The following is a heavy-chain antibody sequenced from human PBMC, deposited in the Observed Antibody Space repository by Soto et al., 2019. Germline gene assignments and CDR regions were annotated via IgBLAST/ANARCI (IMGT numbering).Heavy chain of an antibody. V-gene: IGHV3-48*02. D-gene: IGHD6-13*01. CDR3: ARDNQYSSRDKKPTASWMDV. CDR1: GFTFSSYS. Sequence: GGSLRLSCAASGFTFSSYSMNWVRQAPGKGLEWVSYISSSSSTIYYADSVKGRFTISRDNAKNSLYLQMNSLRDEDTAVYYCARDNQYSSRDKKPTASWMDVWGQGTTVTVSS. CDR2: ISSSSSTI. J-gene: IGHJ6*02.